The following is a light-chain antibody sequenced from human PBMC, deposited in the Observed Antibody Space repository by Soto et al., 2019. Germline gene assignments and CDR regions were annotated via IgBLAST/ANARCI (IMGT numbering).Light chain of an antibody. J-gene: IGKJ5*01. CDR1: ESVSSN. V-gene: IGKV3-15*01. CDR3: QQYNNWPPSII. CDR2: GAS. Sequence: VMTQSPATLSVSPGGRATLSCRASESVSSNLAWYQQRPGQAPRLLIYGASTRATDTPVRFRGSGSGTEFTLTISSLQSEDFAVYYCQQYNNWPPSIIFGQGTRLEIK.